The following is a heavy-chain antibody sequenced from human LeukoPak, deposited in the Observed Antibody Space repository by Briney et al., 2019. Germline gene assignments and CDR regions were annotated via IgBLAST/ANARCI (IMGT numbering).Heavy chain of an antibody. V-gene: IGHV3-21*01. CDR3: ARDRDDY. J-gene: IGHJ4*02. Sequence: PGGSLRVSCAATGFTFSSYTMNWVRQAPGKGLEWVSSISSSSSFIYYADSVKGRFTISRDNAKNSLYLQMNSLRAEDTAVYYCARDRDDYWGQGTLVTVSS. CDR1: GFTFSSYT. D-gene: IGHD3-10*01. CDR2: ISSSSSFI.